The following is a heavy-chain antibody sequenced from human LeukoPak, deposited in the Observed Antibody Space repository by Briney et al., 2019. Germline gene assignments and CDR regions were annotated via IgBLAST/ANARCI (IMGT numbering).Heavy chain of an antibody. J-gene: IGHJ4*02. CDR3: AKEGFDS. CDR1: GFTFSSYS. Sequence: GGSLRLSCAASGFTFSSYSMNWVRQAPGKGLEWVSYISSSSSTIYYADSVKGCFTISRDNSKNTQYLQMNSLRAEDTAVYYCAKEGFDSWGQGTLVTVSS. V-gene: IGHV3-48*01. CDR2: ISSSSSTI.